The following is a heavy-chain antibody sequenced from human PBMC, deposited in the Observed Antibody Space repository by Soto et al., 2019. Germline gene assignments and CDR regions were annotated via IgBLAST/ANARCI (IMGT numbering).Heavy chain of an antibody. CDR3: ARGGQAGGGYGDY. CDR1: GLIFSDVW. Sequence: EVQLVESGGGLVKPGGSLRLSCEASGLIFSDVWMTWGRQAPGKGLEWVGRIKTKPDDGTIDYAAPVRGRFTISRDDSKNTLYLQMNSLRDEDTAVYYCARGGQAGGGYGDYWGQGTLVTVSS. V-gene: IGHV3-15*01. D-gene: IGHD5-12*01. J-gene: IGHJ4*02. CDR2: IKTKPDDGTI.